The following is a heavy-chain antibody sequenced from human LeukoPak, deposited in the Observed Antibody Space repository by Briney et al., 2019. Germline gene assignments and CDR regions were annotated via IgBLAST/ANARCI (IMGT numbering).Heavy chain of an antibody. D-gene: IGHD4-11*01. CDR1: GYTFTGYY. V-gene: IGHV1-2*02. Sequence: ASVKVSCKASGYTFTGYYMHWVRQAPGQGLEWMGWINPNSGGTNYAQKFQGRVTMTRDTSISTAYMELSRLRADDAAVYYCARGDLGDYSNYYWGQGTLVTVSS. J-gene: IGHJ4*02. CDR2: INPNSGGT. CDR3: ARGDLGDYSNYY.